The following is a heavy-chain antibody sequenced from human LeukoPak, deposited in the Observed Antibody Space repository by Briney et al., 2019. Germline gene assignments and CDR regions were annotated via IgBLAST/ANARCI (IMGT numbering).Heavy chain of an antibody. CDR3: ARDSGYDFWSGYGAPYYYYYMDV. J-gene: IGHJ6*03. CDR1: GYTFTSYY. Sequence: ASVKVSCKPSGYTFTSYYMHWVRQAPGHGLEWMGIINPSGGSASYAQKFQGRVTMTRDTSTSTVYMELSSLRSEDTAVYYCARDSGYDFWSGYGAPYYYYYMDVWGKGTTVTVSS. V-gene: IGHV1-46*01. D-gene: IGHD3-3*01. CDR2: INPSGGSA.